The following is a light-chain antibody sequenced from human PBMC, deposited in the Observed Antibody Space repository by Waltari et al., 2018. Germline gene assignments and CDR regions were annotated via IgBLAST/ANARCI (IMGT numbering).Light chain of an antibody. CDR1: RSELGYYNF. V-gene: IGLV2-14*03. CDR2: DVS. CDR3: ASYTSANTVL. Sequence: QSGLPQPASVSGSPGQSITISCTGPRSELGYYNFFSWYQQHPGKAPKLVIFDVSRWPSGVSHRFSGSKSGNTASLTISGLQAEDEAAYYCASYTSANTVLFGGGTKVTVL. J-gene: IGLJ2*01.